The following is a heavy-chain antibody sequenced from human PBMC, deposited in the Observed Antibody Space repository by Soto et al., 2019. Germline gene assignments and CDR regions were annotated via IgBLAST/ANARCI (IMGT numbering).Heavy chain of an antibody. J-gene: IGHJ4*02. CDR1: GGSFSGYY. D-gene: IGHD4-17*01. CDR2: INHSGST. CDR3: ARTYDYGDIDVSSSIDY. V-gene: IGHV4-34*02. Sequence: QVQLQQWGARLLKPSETLSLTCAVYGGSFSGYYWTWIRQPPGKGLEWIGEINHSGSTNYNPSLKSRATISVDTSKNQFPLKLTSVTAADTAVYYCARTYDYGDIDVSSSIDYWGQGTRVTVSS.